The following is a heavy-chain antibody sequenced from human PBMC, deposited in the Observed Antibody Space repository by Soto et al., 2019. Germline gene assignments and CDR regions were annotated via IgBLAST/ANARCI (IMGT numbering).Heavy chain of an antibody. CDR2: INHSGST. Sequence: SETLSLTCAVYGGSFSCYYWSWIRQPPGKGLEWIGEINHSGSTNYNPSLKSRVTISVDTSKNQFSLKLSSVTAADTAVYYCARGARIILLWFGERWFDPWGQGTLVTVSS. V-gene: IGHV4-34*01. J-gene: IGHJ5*02. CDR1: GGSFSCYY. CDR3: ARGARIILLWFGERWFDP. D-gene: IGHD3-10*01.